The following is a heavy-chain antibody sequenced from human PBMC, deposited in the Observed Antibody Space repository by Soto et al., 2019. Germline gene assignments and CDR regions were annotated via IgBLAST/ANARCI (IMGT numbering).Heavy chain of an antibody. CDR2: TTGSGDRS. Sequence: GGSLRLSCAASGFTFSNYSMNWVRQAPGGGLEWVSATTGSGDRSYLTDSVKGRFTISRDNSKNSLFLHMNSLRAEDTVVYYCARDFIASTATGLLSYVWGKGTTVTVSS. CDR1: GFTFSNYS. D-gene: IGHD6-13*01. CDR3: ARDFIASTATGLLSYV. V-gene: IGHV3-23*01. J-gene: IGHJ6*04.